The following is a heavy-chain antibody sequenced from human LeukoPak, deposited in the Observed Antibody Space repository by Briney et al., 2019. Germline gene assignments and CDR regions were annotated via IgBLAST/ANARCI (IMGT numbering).Heavy chain of an antibody. V-gene: IGHV3-73*01. CDR3: AKGERRYFDWLSFRVAFDI. CDR2: IRNKDNYYAT. CDR1: GFIFSGST. Sequence: GGSLRLSCVASGFIFSGSTIQWIRQAPGKGLEWIGRIRNKDNYYATAYVASVKGRFTISRDDSKNTAYLQMNSLRAEDTAVYYCAKGERRYFDWLSFRVAFDIWGQGTMVTVSS. D-gene: IGHD3-9*01. J-gene: IGHJ3*02.